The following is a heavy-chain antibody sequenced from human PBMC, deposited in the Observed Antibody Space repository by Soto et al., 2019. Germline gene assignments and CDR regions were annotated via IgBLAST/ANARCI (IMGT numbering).Heavy chain of an antibody. Sequence: ASVKVSCKASGYTFSTYAINWVRQAPGQGLEWMGWISVYHGYSHYAQKFQGRVTMTTDTSTRTAYMELRGLKSDDTAVYYCARGGSDRLDSWGQGSLVTVSS. CDR3: ARGGSDRLDS. CDR1: GYTFSTYA. J-gene: IGHJ4*02. CDR2: ISVYHGYS. V-gene: IGHV1-18*04.